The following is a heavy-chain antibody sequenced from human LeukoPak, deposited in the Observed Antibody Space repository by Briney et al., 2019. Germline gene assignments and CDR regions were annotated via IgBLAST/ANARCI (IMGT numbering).Heavy chain of an antibody. D-gene: IGHD3-16*01. CDR1: GFTVNNNY. CDR3: ARGGRYAYFLDY. CDR2: ISSGGST. Sequence: PGGSLRLSCVASGFTVNNNYMNWVRQGPGKGLEWVSVISSGGSTYYADSVTGRFTISRDNAKNTVYVHMNSLRDEDTAVYYCARGGRYAYFLDYWGQGTLVTVSS. V-gene: IGHV3-53*01. J-gene: IGHJ4*02.